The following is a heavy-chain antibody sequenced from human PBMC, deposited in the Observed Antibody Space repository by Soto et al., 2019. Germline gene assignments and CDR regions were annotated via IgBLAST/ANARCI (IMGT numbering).Heavy chain of an antibody. V-gene: IGHV1-69*06. CDR2: IVPLFRTT. CDR3: ARGGYSSTWYNLLDSSGLDV. D-gene: IGHD6-13*01. Sequence: QVQLVQSGSEAKKPGSSVKVSCKTSGGTFSSYAISWVRQAPGQGLEWMGGIVPLFRTTNYAQKFQGRVTITADTSTYTVYMELSVLRSGDTAVYYCARGGYSSTWYNLLDSSGLDVWGPGTTVTVSS. CDR1: GGTFSSYA. J-gene: IGHJ6*02.